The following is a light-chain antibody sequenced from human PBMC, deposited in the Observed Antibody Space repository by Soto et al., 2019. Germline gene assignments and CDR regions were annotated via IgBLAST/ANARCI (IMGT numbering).Light chain of an antibody. CDR3: SSSTSSNTLV. CDR1: KNDIGSSDY. Sequence: ALAQPASVSASPGQSITISCTGGKNDIGSSDYVSWYQQHPGKAPKLIIYGVSNRPSGTSDRFSGSKSGNTASLTISGLQADDEADYYCSSSTSSNTLVFGGGTKVTVL. V-gene: IGLV2-14*01. J-gene: IGLJ3*02. CDR2: GVS.